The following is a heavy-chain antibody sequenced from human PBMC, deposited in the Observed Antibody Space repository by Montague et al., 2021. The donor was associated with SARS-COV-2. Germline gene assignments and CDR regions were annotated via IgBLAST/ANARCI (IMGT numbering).Heavy chain of an antibody. CDR2: INHGGST. V-gene: IGHV4-34*01. J-gene: IGHJ6*03. D-gene: IGHD3-10*01. CDR3: ARLRDGVVPSPILGVGPYYSYYYMDV. Sequence: SETLSLTCADYGGSFSGNYWNWIRQPPGKGLEWIGEINHGGSTNYNPSLKSRLTISADTSKNQFSLKLTSVAAADTAVYYCARLRDGVVPSPILGVGPYYSYYYMDVRGKGTTVTVSS. CDR1: GGSFSGNY.